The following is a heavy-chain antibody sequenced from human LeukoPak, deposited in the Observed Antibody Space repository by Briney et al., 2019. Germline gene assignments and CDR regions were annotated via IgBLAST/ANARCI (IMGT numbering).Heavy chain of an antibody. D-gene: IGHD6-19*01. CDR3: AKDLREQWLLRGDYFGY. V-gene: IGHV3-7*01. Sequence: HPGGSLRLSCVASGFTFSTHWVSWVRQAPGKGLEWVANIKEDGSTTDYVDSVKGRFTISRDNSKNTLYLQMNSLRAEDTAVYYCAKDLREQWLLRGDYFGYWGQGTLVTVSS. CDR2: IKEDGSTT. CDR1: GFTFSTHW. J-gene: IGHJ4*02.